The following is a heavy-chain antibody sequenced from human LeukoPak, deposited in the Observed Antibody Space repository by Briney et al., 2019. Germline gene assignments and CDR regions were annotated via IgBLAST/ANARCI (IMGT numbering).Heavy chain of an antibody. D-gene: IGHD3-22*01. J-gene: IGHJ4*02. CDR3: ARASSGYYWDFDY. V-gene: IGHV4-39*01. Sequence: PSETLSLICTVSGDSISSYNYFWGWIRQPPGKGLEWVGSIYYRGNTYYNPSLKSRVTLSADTSKNQFSLKVTSVTAAVTAAYYCARASSGYYWDFDYWGQGALVTVSS. CDR1: GDSISSYNYF. CDR2: IYYRGNT.